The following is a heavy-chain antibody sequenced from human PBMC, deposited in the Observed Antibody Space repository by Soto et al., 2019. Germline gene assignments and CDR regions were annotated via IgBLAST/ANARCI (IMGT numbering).Heavy chain of an antibody. J-gene: IGHJ5*02. CDR1: GYTFTDYY. CDR3: ARDPGTSYNWVDP. D-gene: IGHD3-10*01. Sequence: QVHLVQSGAEVRKPGASAKVSCKASGYTFTDYYIHWVRQAPGQGLEWMGWLNSKTGGTNYAQKFQGRVTMTRDTSISTAYLELRRLTSDDTAVYYCARDPGTSYNWVDPWGQGTLVTVSS. CDR2: LNSKTGGT. V-gene: IGHV1-2*02.